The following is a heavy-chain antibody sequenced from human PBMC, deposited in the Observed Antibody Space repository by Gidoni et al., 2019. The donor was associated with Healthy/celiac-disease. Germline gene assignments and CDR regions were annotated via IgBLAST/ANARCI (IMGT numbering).Heavy chain of an antibody. Sequence: EVQLVESGGGLVQPGRSLGLSCSASGFPFDDYAMHWVRQAPGKGLEWVSGISWNSGSIGYADSVKGRFTISRDNAKNSLYLQMNSLRAEDTALYYCATRIAVAGPRFDYWGQGTLVTVSS. D-gene: IGHD6-19*01. CDR1: GFPFDDYA. J-gene: IGHJ4*02. CDR3: ATRIAVAGPRFDY. V-gene: IGHV3-9*01. CDR2: ISWNSGSI.